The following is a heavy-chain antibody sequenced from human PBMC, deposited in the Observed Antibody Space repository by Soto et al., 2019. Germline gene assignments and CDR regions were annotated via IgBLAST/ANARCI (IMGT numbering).Heavy chain of an antibody. D-gene: IGHD4-17*01. V-gene: IGHV4-34*01. Sequence: QVQLQQWGAGLLKPSETLSLTCAVYGGSFSGYYWSWIRQPPGKGLEWIGEINHSGSTNYNPSLRSRVTLSVDTSKNQFSLKLSSVTAADTAVYYCARGSTVTTGWFDPWGQGTLVTVSS. J-gene: IGHJ5*02. CDR3: ARGSTVTTGWFDP. CDR1: GGSFSGYY. CDR2: INHSGST.